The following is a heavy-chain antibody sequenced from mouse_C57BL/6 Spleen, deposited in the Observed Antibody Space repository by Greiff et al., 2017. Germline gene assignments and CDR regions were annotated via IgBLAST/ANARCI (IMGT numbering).Heavy chain of an antibody. Sequence: VQLQQPGAELVKPGASVKLSCKASGYTFTSYWMHWVKQRPGQGLEWIGRIHPRSGSTNYNEKFKSKATLTVDKSSSTAYMQLSSLTSEDSAVYYCARYGSSYGSMDFWGQGTSVTVSS. J-gene: IGHJ4*01. CDR2: IHPRSGST. V-gene: IGHV1-64*01. CDR1: GYTFTSYW. D-gene: IGHD1-1*01. CDR3: ARYGSSYGSMDF.